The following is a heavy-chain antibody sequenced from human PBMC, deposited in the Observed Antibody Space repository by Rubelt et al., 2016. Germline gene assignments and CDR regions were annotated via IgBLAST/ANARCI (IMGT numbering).Heavy chain of an antibody. CDR2: IYHSGST. Sequence: QLQLQESGPGLVKPSETLSLTCTVSGYSISSGYYWGWIRQPPGKGLEWIGSIYHSGSTYYNPALKSRVTISVDTSKNQFSLKLSSVTAADTAVYYCARVNRALGDVWMGVDYWGQGTLVTVSS. CDR1: GYSISSGYY. V-gene: IGHV4-38-2*02. J-gene: IGHJ4*02. D-gene: IGHD3-3*01. CDR3: ARVNRALGDVWMGVDY.